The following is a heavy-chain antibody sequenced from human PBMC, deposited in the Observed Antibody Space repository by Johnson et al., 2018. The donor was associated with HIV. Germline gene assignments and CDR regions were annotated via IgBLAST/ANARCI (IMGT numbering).Heavy chain of an antibody. D-gene: IGHD3-22*01. V-gene: IGHV3-7*05. CDR2: IKQDGSEK. J-gene: IGHJ3*02. CDR3: ARDAERSRDYPPEAFDI. CDR1: GFTVSRNY. Sequence: VQLVESGGGLIQPGGSLRLSCAASGFTVSRNYMSWVRQAPGKGLEWVANIKQDGSEKYYVDSLKGRFTISRDNDKSTLFLKMNSLRTEDTAGYYCARDAERSRDYPPEAFDIWGQGTMVTVSS.